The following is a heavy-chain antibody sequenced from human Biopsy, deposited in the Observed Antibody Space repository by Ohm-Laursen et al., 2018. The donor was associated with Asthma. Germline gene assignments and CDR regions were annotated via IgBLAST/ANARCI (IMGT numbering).Heavy chain of an antibody. Sequence: SLRLSCSASGFTVSTNGMSWVRQPPGKGLEWVSVIYSGGGTYYADSVKGRFTISRDKSENTLYLQMNSLRAEDTAVYYCAKDERLYYGSDSKYMQPVPLGGWGQGTLVIVSA. CDR3: AKDERLYYGSDSKYMQPVPLGG. J-gene: IGHJ4*02. CDR2: IYSGGGT. V-gene: IGHV3-53*01. D-gene: IGHD3-10*01. CDR1: GFTVSTNG.